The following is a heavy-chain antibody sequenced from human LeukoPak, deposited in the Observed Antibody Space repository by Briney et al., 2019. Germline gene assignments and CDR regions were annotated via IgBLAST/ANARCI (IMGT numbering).Heavy chain of an antibody. V-gene: IGHV3-7*01. CDR1: GFTLDRYW. CDR2: IKQDGSET. J-gene: IGHJ6*04. Sequence: GGSLRLSCEVSGFTLDRYWMSWVRQAPGKRLEWVANIKQDGSETNYVDSLKGRFTISKDNAKNSLYLQMNSLRVEDTAEYYCARPRRVDTPWPCMDVWGKGTTVIVST. CDR3: ARPRRVDTPWPCMDV. D-gene: IGHD5-24*01.